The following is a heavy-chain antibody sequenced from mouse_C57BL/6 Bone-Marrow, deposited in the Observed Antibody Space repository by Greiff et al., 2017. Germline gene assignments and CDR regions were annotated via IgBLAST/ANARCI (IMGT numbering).Heavy chain of an antibody. V-gene: IGHV5-6*01. CDR3: ARQGAQASFDY. Sequence: EVQGVESGGDLVKPGGSLKLSCAASGFTFSSYGMSWVRQTPDKRLEWVATISSGGSYTYYPDSVKGRFTISRDNAKNTLYLQMSSLKSEDTAMYYCARQGAQASFDYWGQGTTLTVSS. D-gene: IGHD3-2*02. CDR2: ISSGGSYT. CDR1: GFTFSSYG. J-gene: IGHJ2*01.